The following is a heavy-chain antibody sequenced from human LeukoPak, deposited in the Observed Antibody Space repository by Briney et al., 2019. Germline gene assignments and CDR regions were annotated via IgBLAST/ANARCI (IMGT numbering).Heavy chain of an antibody. CDR3: AKAYDYGAHTVNFDY. CDR1: GFSFSIYR. J-gene: IGHJ4*02. V-gene: IGHV3-48*04. D-gene: IGHD4-17*01. Sequence: GGSLRLSCAASGFSFSIYRMNWVRQAPGKGPEWVAYIHLSGAPIHYAEPVKGRFSISRDNVKSSIYLQMNSLRAEDTAVYYCAKAYDYGAHTVNFDYWGQGTLVTVSS. CDR2: IHLSGAPI.